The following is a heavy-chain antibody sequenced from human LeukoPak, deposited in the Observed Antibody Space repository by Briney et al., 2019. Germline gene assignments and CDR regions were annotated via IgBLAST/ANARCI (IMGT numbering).Heavy chain of an antibody. CDR3: AHRRLWSSGALFDY. J-gene: IGHJ4*02. D-gene: IGHD3-10*01. Sequence: DSGPTLVNPTQTLTLTCTFSGFSLSTRPVGVGWIRQPPGKALEWLALIYWDDDKRYSPSLKSRLTITKDTSKNQVVLTMTNMDPFDTATYYCAHRRLWSSGALFDYWGQGTLVTVSS. CDR2: IYWDDDK. V-gene: IGHV2-5*02. CDR1: GFSLSTRPVG.